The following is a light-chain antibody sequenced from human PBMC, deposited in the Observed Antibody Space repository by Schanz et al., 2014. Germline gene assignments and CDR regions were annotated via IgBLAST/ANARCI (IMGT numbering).Light chain of an antibody. CDR2: RSS. CDR3: QQSHDGVWT. J-gene: IGKJ1*01. V-gene: IGKV1-39*01. Sequence: DIQMTQSPSSLSASVGDTVTITCRASQRVFGYLNWYQHKPGKAPNLLIYRSSTLESGVPSRFSGSDSGTNFTLTISTLHPEDFAKSFCQQSHDGVWTFGQGTTVEIK. CDR1: QRVFGY.